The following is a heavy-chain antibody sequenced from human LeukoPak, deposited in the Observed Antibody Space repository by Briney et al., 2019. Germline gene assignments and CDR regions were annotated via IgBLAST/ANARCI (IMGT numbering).Heavy chain of an antibody. D-gene: IGHD3-22*01. Sequence: SETLSLTCAVSGGSISSSSYYWGWIRQPPGKGLEWIGSIYYSGSTYYNPSLKSRVTISVDTSKNQFSLKLSSVTAADTAVYYCASLVVITSGAFDIWGQGTMVTVS. CDR3: ASLVVITSGAFDI. CDR2: IYYSGST. V-gene: IGHV4-39*01. CDR1: GGSISSSSYY. J-gene: IGHJ3*02.